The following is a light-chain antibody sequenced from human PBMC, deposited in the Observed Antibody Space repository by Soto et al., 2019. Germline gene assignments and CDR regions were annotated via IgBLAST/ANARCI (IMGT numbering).Light chain of an antibody. CDR3: QQYDNSPLT. CDR1: QSVNSNY. V-gene: IGKV3-20*01. J-gene: IGKJ1*01. CDR2: GAS. Sequence: EIVLTQSPGTLSLSPGERATLSCRASQSVNSNYLAWYQQKPGQGPRLLMYGASSRATGIPDRFSGSGSGTDFTLTISRLEPEDFAVYYCQQYDNSPLTFGQGTKVEIQ.